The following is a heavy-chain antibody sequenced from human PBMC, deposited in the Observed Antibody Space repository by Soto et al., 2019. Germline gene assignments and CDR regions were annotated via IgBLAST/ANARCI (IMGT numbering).Heavy chain of an antibody. CDR3: ARVRVAANLYDDDSSGYYYFDY. J-gene: IGHJ4*02. Sequence: PSETLSLTCTVSGGSISSGGYYWSWIRQHPGKGLEWIGYIYYSGSTYYNPSLKSRVTISVDTSKNQFSLKLSSVTAADTAVYNCARVRVAANLYDDDSSGYYYFDYWGQGTLVTVSS. V-gene: IGHV4-31*03. CDR2: IYYSGST. D-gene: IGHD3-22*01. CDR1: GGSISSGGYY.